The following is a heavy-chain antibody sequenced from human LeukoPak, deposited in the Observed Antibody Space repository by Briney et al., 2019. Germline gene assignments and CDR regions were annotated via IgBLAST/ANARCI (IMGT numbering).Heavy chain of an antibody. D-gene: IGHD2-2*02. Sequence: SGGSLRLSCAASGFTFSSFAMHWVRQAPGKGLEWVAVISYEDGSNKYYADSVKGRFTISRDNSKHTVYLQMNSLRTEDTAVYYCARESGGNTPYYFDYWGQGTLVTVSS. V-gene: IGHV3-30*04. J-gene: IGHJ4*02. CDR2: ISYEDGSNK. CDR1: GFTFSSFA. CDR3: ARESGGNTPYYFDY.